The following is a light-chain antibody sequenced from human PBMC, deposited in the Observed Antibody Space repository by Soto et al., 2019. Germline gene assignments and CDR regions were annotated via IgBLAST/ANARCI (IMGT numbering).Light chain of an antibody. V-gene: IGKV1-39*01. CDR3: QQSYSTPWT. CDR1: QSISSY. J-gene: IGKJ1*01. Sequence: DIQMTQSPSSLPASVGDRVTITCRASQSISSYLNWYQQKPGKAPKLLIYAASSLQSGVPSRFSGSGSGTDFTLTISSLQPEDFATYYCQQSYSTPWTFGQGTKVE. CDR2: AAS.